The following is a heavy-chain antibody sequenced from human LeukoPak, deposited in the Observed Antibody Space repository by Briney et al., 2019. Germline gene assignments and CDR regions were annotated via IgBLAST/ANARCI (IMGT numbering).Heavy chain of an antibody. CDR3: ARAQRYSSRPYFFDY. Sequence: SETLSLTCTVSGGSISSYYWSWIRQPPGKGLEWIGSIYYSGSTYYNPSLKSRVTISVDTSKNQFSLKLSSVTAADTAVYYCARAQRYSSRPYFFDYWGQGTLVTVSS. V-gene: IGHV4-59*05. CDR2: IYYSGST. J-gene: IGHJ4*02. CDR1: GGSISSYY. D-gene: IGHD6-13*01.